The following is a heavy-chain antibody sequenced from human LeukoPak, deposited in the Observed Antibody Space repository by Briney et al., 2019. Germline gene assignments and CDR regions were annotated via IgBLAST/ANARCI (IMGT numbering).Heavy chain of an antibody. CDR3: ARAPRSIGYYGMDV. V-gene: IGHV4-59*01. J-gene: IGHJ6*04. Sequence: SETLSLTCTVSGGSISSYYWSWIRQPPGKGLEWIGYIYYSGSTNYNPSLKSRVIISVDTSKNQFSLKLSSVTAADTAVYYCARAPRSIGYYGMDVWGKGTTVTGSS. CDR2: IYYSGST. CDR1: GGSISSYY. D-gene: IGHD2-15*01.